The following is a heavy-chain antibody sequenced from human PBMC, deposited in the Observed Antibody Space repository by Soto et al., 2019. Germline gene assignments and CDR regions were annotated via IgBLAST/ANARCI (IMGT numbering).Heavy chain of an antibody. V-gene: IGHV1-46*01. Sequence: GASVKVSCKASGYTFTSYYMHWVRQAPGQGLEWMGIINPSGGSTSYAQKFQGRVTMTRDTSTSTVYMELSSLRSEDTAVYYCARVPGPYDSSGYYPRSGYYFDYWGQGTLVTVS. CDR2: INPSGGST. CDR3: ARVPGPYDSSGYYPRSGYYFDY. J-gene: IGHJ4*02. CDR1: GYTFTSYY. D-gene: IGHD3-22*01.